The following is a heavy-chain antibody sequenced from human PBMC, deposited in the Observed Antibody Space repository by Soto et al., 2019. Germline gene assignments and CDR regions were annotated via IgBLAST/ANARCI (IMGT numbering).Heavy chain of an antibody. CDR3: AKDSPLDCSGGSYYYNWFDP. V-gene: IGHV3-23*01. Sequence: GGSLRLSCAASGFTFSSYAMSWVRQAPGKGLEWVSAISGSGGSTYYADSVKGRFTISRDNSKNTLYLQMNSLRAEDTAVYYCAKDSPLDCSGGSYYYNWFDPWGQGTLVTVSS. CDR2: ISGSGGST. J-gene: IGHJ5*02. CDR1: GFTFSSYA. D-gene: IGHD2-15*01.